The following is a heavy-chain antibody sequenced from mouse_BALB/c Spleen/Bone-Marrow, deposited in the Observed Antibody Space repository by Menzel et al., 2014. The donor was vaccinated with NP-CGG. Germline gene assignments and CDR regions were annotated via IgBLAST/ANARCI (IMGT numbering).Heavy chain of an antibody. D-gene: IGHD2-4*01. CDR1: GYAFSSYW. J-gene: IGHJ2*01. CDR3: TRRYYDYDVRYFDY. Sequence: QVQLKESGAELVRPGSSVKISCKASGYAFSSYWLNWVKQRPGQGLEWIGQIYPGDDDTNYNGKFKGKATLTAEKSSSTAYMQLSSLTSEDSAVYFCTRRYYDYDVRYFDYWGQGTTLTVSS. V-gene: IGHV1-80*01. CDR2: IYPGDDDT.